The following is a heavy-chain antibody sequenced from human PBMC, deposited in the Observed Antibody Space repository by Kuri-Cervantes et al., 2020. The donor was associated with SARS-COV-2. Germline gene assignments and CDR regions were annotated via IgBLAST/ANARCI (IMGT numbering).Heavy chain of an antibody. CDR2: IWYDGSNK. Sequence: GESLKISCAASGFTFSSYAMHWVRQAPGKGLEWVAVIWYDGSNKYYADSVKGRFTISRDNAKNSLYLQMNSLRAEDTAVYYCARDLNWNVNYYYGMDVWGQGTTVTVSS. D-gene: IGHD1-1*01. CDR3: ARDLNWNVNYYYGMDV. V-gene: IGHV3-33*08. J-gene: IGHJ6*02. CDR1: GFTFSSYA.